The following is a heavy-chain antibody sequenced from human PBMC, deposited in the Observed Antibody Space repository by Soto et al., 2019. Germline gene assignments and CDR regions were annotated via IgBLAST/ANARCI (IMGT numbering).Heavy chain of an antibody. CDR2: IWYDGSNK. Sequence: GGSLRLSCAASGFTFSSYGMHWVRQAPGKGLEWVAVIWYDGSNKYYADSVKGRFTISRDNSKNTLYLQMNSLRAEDTAGYYCARELPGIAAAGPSPNAFDIWGQGTMVTVSS. CDR3: ARELPGIAAAGPSPNAFDI. CDR1: GFTFSSYG. V-gene: IGHV3-33*01. J-gene: IGHJ3*02. D-gene: IGHD6-13*01.